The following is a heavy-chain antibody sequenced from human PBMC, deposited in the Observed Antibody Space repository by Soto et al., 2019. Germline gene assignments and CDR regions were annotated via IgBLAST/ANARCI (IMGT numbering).Heavy chain of an antibody. V-gene: IGHV1-18*01. CDR2: INSYNGVT. D-gene: IGHD1-1*01. CDR1: GYTFTDYG. J-gene: IGHJ4*02. CDR3: ARDRYNRGSFDY. Sequence: QVQLVQSGAEVKKPGASVKVSCKASGYTFTDYGITWVRQAPGQGRQWMGWINSYNGVTNNAHSFQGRVSMTTDTSTSTAYLELSSLRSDDTAVYYCARDRYNRGSFDYWGQGSLVTVSS.